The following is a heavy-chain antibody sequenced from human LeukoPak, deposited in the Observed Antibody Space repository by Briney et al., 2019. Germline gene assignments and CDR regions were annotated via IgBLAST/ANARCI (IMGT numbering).Heavy chain of an antibody. D-gene: IGHD2-2*01. CDR3: ATSPHCSSTSCYRV. CDR2: VYTSGST. J-gene: IGHJ6*04. Sequence: SQTLSLTCTVSGGSLSSGTYYWSWLRQPAGKGLEWIGRVYTSGSTDYNPSLKSRVTMSVDTSKNQVSLKLSSVTAADTAVYYCATSPHCSSTSCYRVWGKGTTVTVSS. CDR1: GGSLSSGTYY. V-gene: IGHV4-61*02.